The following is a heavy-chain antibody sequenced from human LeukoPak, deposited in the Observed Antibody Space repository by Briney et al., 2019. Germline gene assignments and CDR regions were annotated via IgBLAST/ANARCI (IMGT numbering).Heavy chain of an antibody. CDR2: ISGSGGST. D-gene: IGHD2-2*02. Sequence: GGSLRLSCAASGFTFSSYAMSWVRQAPGKGLEWVSAISGSGGSTYYADSVKGRFTISRDNSKNTLYLQMNSLRAEDTAVYYCAKEPPIVVVPAAIRRLIDYWGQGTLVTVSS. CDR3: AKEPPIVVVPAAIRRLIDY. V-gene: IGHV3-23*01. J-gene: IGHJ4*02. CDR1: GFTFSSYA.